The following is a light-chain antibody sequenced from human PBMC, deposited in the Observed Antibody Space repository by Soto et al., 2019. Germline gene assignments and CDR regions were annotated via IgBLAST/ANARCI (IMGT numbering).Light chain of an antibody. J-gene: IGLJ1*01. Sequence: QPVLTQPPSASGSPGQSVTISCTGTSSDVGGYNSVSWYQQHTGKAPKVMIYEVTKRPSGVPDRFSGSKSGNTASLTVSGLQAEDEADYYCSSYAGSTYVFGTGTKLTVL. CDR3: SSYAGSTYV. CDR1: SSDVGGYNS. V-gene: IGLV2-8*01. CDR2: EVT.